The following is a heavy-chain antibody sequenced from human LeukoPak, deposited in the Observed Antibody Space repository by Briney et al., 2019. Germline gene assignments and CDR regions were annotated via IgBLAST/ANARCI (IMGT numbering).Heavy chain of an antibody. CDR2: ISDYNGNT. J-gene: IGHJ4*02. CDR1: VYTFTIYG. CDR3: ANGPYCGGDCYSYIDY. Sequence: GASVKVSRQASVYTFTIYGISWVRQAPGQGIEWMGWISDYNGNTSHAQKLQGRVTMNTDTSTSTAYMERRSLRSDDTAVYYCANGPYCGGDCYSYIDYWGQGTLVTVSS. V-gene: IGHV1-18*01. D-gene: IGHD2-21*02.